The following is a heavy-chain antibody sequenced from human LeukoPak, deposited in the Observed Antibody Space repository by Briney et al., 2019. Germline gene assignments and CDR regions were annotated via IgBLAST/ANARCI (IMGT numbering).Heavy chain of an antibody. V-gene: IGHV3-21*01. CDR2: ISNSSSYI. CDR3: ASDGIPGYCSSTSCKTFDY. D-gene: IGHD2-2*01. CDR1: GFTFSSYS. J-gene: IGHJ4*02. Sequence: PGGSLRLSCAASGFTFSSYSMNWVRQAPGKGLEWVSSISNSSSYIYYADSVKGRFTISRDNAKNSLYLQMNSLRAEDTAVYYCASDGIPGYCSSTSCKTFDYWGQGTLVTVSS.